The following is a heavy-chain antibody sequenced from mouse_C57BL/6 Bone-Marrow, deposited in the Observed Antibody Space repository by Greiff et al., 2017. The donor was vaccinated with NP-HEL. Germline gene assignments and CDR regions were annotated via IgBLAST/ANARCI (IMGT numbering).Heavy chain of an antibody. CDR3: ARDGLPRGDY. V-gene: IGHV5-4*01. CDR1: GFTFSSYA. J-gene: IGHJ2*01. CDR2: ISDGGSYT. Sequence: EVQLVESGGGLVKPGGSLKLSCAASGFTFSSYAMSWVRQTPEKRLEWVATISDGGSYTYYPDNVKGRFPISRDNAKNNLYLQMSHLKSEDTAMYYCARDGLPRGDYWGQGTTLTVSS. D-gene: IGHD2-4*01.